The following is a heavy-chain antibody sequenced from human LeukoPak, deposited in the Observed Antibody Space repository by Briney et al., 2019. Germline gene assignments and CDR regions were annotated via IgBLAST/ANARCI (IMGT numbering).Heavy chain of an antibody. CDR2: ISAYNGNT. Sequence: ASVKVSCKASGYTFTSYGISWVRQAPGQRLEWMGWISAYNGNTSYAQKLQGRVTMTTDTSTSTAYTELRSLRSDDTAVYYCARDPNPSATVDPFDYWGQGTLVTVSS. D-gene: IGHD4-23*01. V-gene: IGHV1-18*01. CDR3: ARDPNPSATVDPFDY. CDR1: GYTFTSYG. J-gene: IGHJ4*02.